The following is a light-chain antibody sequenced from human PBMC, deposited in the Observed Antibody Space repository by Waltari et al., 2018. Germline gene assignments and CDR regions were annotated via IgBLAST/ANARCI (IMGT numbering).Light chain of an antibody. V-gene: IGLV2-23*02. Sequence: QSALTQPASVSGSPGQSITISCTGTSSDVGSYNLVSWYQQHPGKAPKLMIYEVTKRPSGLSDRFSCSKSDNTASLTISGLQAEDEADYYCCSYADIYTLVFGGGTKLTVL. CDR3: CSYADIYTLV. CDR1: SSDVGSYNL. CDR2: EVT. J-gene: IGLJ2*01.